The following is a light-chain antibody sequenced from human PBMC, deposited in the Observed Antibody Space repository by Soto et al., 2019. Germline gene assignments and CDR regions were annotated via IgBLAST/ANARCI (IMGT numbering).Light chain of an antibody. V-gene: IGLV2-14*01. Sequence: QSALTQPASVSGSPGQSITISCTGTSRDVGGYNYVSWYQHHPGKAPKLMIYEVSNRPSGVSNRFSGSKSGNTASLTISGLQAEDEADYYCSSYTSSSTLVFGTATKLTVL. CDR3: SSYTSSSTLV. CDR1: SRDVGGYNY. J-gene: IGLJ1*01. CDR2: EVS.